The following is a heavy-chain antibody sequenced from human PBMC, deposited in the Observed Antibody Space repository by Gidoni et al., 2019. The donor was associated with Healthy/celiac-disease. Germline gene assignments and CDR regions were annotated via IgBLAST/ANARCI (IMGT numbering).Heavy chain of an antibody. CDR3: ARPNCSGGSCYSWYYYGMDV. CDR2: IYPGDSDT. CDR1: GYSFTSYW. D-gene: IGHD2-15*01. Sequence: EVQLVQSGAEVKKPGESLKISCKGSGYSFTSYWIGWVRQMPGKGLEWMGIIYPGDSDTRYSPSFQGQVTISADKSISTAYLQWSSLKASDTAMYYCARPNCSGGSCYSWYYYGMDVWGQGTTVTVSS. J-gene: IGHJ6*02. V-gene: IGHV5-51*01.